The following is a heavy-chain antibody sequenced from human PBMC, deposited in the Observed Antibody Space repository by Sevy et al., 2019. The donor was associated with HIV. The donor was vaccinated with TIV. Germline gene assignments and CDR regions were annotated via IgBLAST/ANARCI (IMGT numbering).Heavy chain of an antibody. CDR1: GYTFTSYD. Sequence: ASVKVSCKASGYTFTSYDINWVRQSTGQGLEWMGWMNPNSGNTGYAQKFQDRVTMTRNTPISTVYMELSSLRSEDTAVYYCARVNQRLDAFDIWGQGTMVTVSS. J-gene: IGHJ3*02. V-gene: IGHV1-8*01. CDR2: MNPNSGNT. CDR3: ARVNQRLDAFDI.